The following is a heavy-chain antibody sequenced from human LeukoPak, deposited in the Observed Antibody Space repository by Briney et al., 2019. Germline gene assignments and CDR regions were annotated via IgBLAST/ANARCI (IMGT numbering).Heavy chain of an antibody. Sequence: SETLSLTCTVSGGXISSYFCSWVRQPPGKGLEWIGYIYYSGSTNYNPSLKSRVTISVDTSKNKFSLKLASVTTADTAVYYCARDRWLGYWGQGTLVTVSS. J-gene: IGHJ4*02. CDR3: ARDRWLGY. V-gene: IGHV4-59*01. CDR2: IYYSGST. CDR1: GGXISSYF. D-gene: IGHD5-12*01.